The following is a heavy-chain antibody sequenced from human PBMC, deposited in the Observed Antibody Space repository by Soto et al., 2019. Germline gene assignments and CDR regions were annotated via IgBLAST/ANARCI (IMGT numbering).Heavy chain of an antibody. J-gene: IGHJ6*03. CDR2: ISSSSSYI. Sequence: GGSLRLSCAASGFTFSSYSMNWVRQAPGKGLEWVSSISSSSSYIYYADSVKGRFTISRDNAKNSLYLQMNSLRAEDTAVYYCARSYDFWSGYFSVYYYYYMDVWGKGTTVSVSS. D-gene: IGHD3-3*01. CDR1: GFTFSSYS. V-gene: IGHV3-21*01. CDR3: ARSYDFWSGYFSVYYYYYMDV.